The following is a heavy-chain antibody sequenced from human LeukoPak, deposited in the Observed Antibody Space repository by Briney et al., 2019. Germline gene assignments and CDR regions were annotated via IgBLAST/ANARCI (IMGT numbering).Heavy chain of an antibody. CDR3: ARNRAIDGYNYPPAEYFQH. D-gene: IGHD5-12*01. CDR2: IYSGGST. CDR1: GFTVSSNY. Sequence: GGSLRLSCAASGFTVSSNYMSWVRQAPGKGLEWVSVIYSGGSTYYADSVKGRFTISRDNSKNTLYLQMNSLRAEDTAVYYCARNRAIDGYNYPPAEYFQHWGQGTLVTVSS. J-gene: IGHJ1*01. V-gene: IGHV3-53*01.